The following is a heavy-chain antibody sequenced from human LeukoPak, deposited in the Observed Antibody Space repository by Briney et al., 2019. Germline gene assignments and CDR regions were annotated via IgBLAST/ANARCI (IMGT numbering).Heavy chain of an antibody. V-gene: IGHV4-59*11. CDR1: GASISTHY. CDR2: LRDTEST. Sequence: SETLSLTCTVSGASISTHYWSWLRQPPGKELEWIAYLRDTESTKDNPSPKSRVAFSADTSKNQFSLSLTSVTAADTAIYYCATLKRGSVFGYFNFWGQGLLVTVSS. CDR3: ATLKRGSVFGYFNF. D-gene: IGHD3-3*01. J-gene: IGHJ4*02.